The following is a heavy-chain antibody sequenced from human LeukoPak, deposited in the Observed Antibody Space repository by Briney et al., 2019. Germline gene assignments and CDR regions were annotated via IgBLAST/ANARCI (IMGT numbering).Heavy chain of an antibody. D-gene: IGHD4-23*01. CDR3: ASTPFPTVVTPTHP. Sequence: SGGSLRLSCAASGFTFSSYSMNWVRQAPGKGLEWVSSISSSSSYIYYADSVKGRFTISRDNAKNSLYLQMNSLRAEDTAVYYCASTPFPTVVTPTHPWGQGTLVTVSS. V-gene: IGHV3-21*01. J-gene: IGHJ5*02. CDR2: ISSSSSYI. CDR1: GFTFSSYS.